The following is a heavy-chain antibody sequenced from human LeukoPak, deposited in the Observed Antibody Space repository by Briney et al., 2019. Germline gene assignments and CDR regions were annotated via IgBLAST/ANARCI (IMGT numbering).Heavy chain of an antibody. CDR2: ISWYSGRI. D-gene: IGHD6-19*01. CDR1: GFTFDDYA. J-gene: IGHJ4*02. CDR3: AKVRPTVAGAVDY. V-gene: IGHV3-9*01. Sequence: GGSLRLFCAVSGFTFDDYAMHWLRQAPGKGLEGVSGISWYSGRIGYADSVKGRFTVSRDNAKNSLYLQTNSLRAEDPPLYYCAKVRPTVAGAVDYWGQGTPVTVSS.